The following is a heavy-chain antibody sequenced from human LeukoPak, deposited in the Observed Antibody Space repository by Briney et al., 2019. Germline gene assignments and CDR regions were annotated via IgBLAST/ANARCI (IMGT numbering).Heavy chain of an antibody. CDR3: ATLTAIGSSVGFY. Sequence: ASVKVSCKASGYTFTGYYMHWVRQAPGQGLECMGWINPNSGGTIYAQKFQGRVTMTEDTSTDTAYMELSSLRSEDTAVYYCATLTAIGSSVGFYWGQGTLVTVSS. CDR1: GYTFTGYY. V-gene: IGHV1-2*02. D-gene: IGHD2-21*02. CDR2: INPNSGGT. J-gene: IGHJ4*02.